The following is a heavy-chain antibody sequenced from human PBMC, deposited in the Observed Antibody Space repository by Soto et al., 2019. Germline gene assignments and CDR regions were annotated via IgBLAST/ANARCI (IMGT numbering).Heavy chain of an antibody. CDR1: RGSISSVY. Sequence: PSETLSLTCTVARGSISSVYWSCIRHPARKGLQWIRRIYSGWTNNYNPSLKSRVTMSVDTSKNQFYLRLSSVTAADTAMYYCARGSRRWDYWGQGNLVTVSS. J-gene: IGHJ4*02. CDR3: ARGSRRWDY. D-gene: IGHD6-13*01. V-gene: IGHV4-4*07. CDR2: IYSGWTN.